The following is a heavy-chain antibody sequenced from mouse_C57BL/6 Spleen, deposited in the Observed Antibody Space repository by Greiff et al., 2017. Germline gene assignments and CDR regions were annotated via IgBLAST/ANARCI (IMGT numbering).Heavy chain of an antibody. CDR3: AKNGPYGGFDY. CDR2: IWSGGST. J-gene: IGHJ2*01. V-gene: IGHV2-4*01. CDR1: GFSLTSYG. Sequence: QVQLKESGPGLVQPSQRLSITCTVSGFSLTSYGVHWVRQPPGKGLEWLGVIWSGGSTDYNAAFISRLIISKDNSKSQVFFKMNSLQADDTAIYYCAKNGPYGGFDYWGQGTTLTVSS. D-gene: IGHD1-1*02.